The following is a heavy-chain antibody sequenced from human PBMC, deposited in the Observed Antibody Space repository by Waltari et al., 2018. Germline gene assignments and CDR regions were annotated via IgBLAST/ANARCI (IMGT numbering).Heavy chain of an antibody. CDR3: ARGPAGTAIVG. CDR1: QFTAGNNY. D-gene: IGHD5-18*01. Sequence: EVQLVEPGRGLVQPGGSLGVSCAASQFTAGNNYMAWVRQAPGSGLGWVSVIYSDCKTYLIASVKGRFPPSRDSSKNVLYLQMNSVRTDDTAVYFCARGPAGTAIVGRGQGTLVTVSS. CDR2: IYSDCKT. J-gene: IGHJ4*02. V-gene: IGHV3-66*02.